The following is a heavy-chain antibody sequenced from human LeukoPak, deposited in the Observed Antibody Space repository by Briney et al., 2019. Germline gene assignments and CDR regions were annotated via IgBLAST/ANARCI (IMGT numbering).Heavy chain of an antibody. J-gene: IGHJ4*02. CDR1: GYSFTSYW. V-gene: IGHV5-51*01. D-gene: IGHD5-24*01. Sequence: GESLKISCQGSGYSFTSYWIGWVRQMPGKGLEWMGIIYPGDSDTGYSPSFQGQVTISADKSISTAYLQWSSLKASDTAMYYCARQNGDGYNYFFHWGQGTLVTVSS. CDR3: ARQNGDGYNYFFH. CDR2: IYPGDSDT.